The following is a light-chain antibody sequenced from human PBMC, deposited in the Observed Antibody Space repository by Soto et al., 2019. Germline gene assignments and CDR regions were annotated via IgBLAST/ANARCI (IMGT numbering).Light chain of an antibody. J-gene: IGKJ2*01. CDR3: PQYNNWPRT. CDR2: GAS. Sequence: EIVMTQSPATLSVSPGERATLSCRASQSVSSNLAWYQQKPGQAPRLLIYGASTSATGIPARFSGSGSGTEFTLTISSLQSEDFAVDYCPQYNNWPRTFGQGTKLEIK. V-gene: IGKV3-15*01. CDR1: QSVSSN.